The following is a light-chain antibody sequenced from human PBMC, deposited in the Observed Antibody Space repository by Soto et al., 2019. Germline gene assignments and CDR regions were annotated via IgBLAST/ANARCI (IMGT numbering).Light chain of an antibody. CDR3: HSYDISLSGSV. V-gene: IGLV2-11*01. J-gene: IGLJ2*01. Sequence: QSALTQPRSVSGSPGQSVTISCTGTSSDVGGYDFVSWYQQHPGKAPRLIIFDVDQRPSGVPDRFSGSKSVNTASLNIAGLQAEDEADYYCHSYDISLSGSVFGGGTKLTVL. CDR2: DVD. CDR1: SSDVGGYDF.